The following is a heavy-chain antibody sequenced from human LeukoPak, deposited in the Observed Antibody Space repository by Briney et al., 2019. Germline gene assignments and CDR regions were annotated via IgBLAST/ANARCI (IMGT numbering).Heavy chain of an antibody. CDR1: GFTFSSYS. V-gene: IGHV3-48*02. CDR3: ARDPHYDYIWGSPGFYYYYMDV. J-gene: IGHJ6*03. Sequence: GSLRLSCAASGFTFSSYSMNWVRQAPGKGLEWVSYISSSSSTIYYADSVKGRFTISRDNAKNSLYLQMNSLRDEDTAVYCCARDPHYDYIWGSPGFYYYYMDVWGKGTTVTVSS. CDR2: ISSSSSTI. D-gene: IGHD3-16*01.